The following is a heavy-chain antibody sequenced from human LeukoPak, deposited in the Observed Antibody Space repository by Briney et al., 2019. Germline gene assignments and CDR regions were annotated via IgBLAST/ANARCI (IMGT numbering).Heavy chain of an antibody. D-gene: IGHD3-9*01. Sequence: PGGSLRLSCAASGFTFSSYGMHWVRQAPGKGLEWVAFIRYDGSNKYYADSVKGRFTISRDNSKNTLYLQMNSLRAEDTAVYYCAKDHYDILTGNEPDDWGQGTLVTVSS. CDR3: AKDHYDILTGNEPDD. CDR1: GFTFSSYG. CDR2: IRYDGSNK. J-gene: IGHJ4*02. V-gene: IGHV3-30*02.